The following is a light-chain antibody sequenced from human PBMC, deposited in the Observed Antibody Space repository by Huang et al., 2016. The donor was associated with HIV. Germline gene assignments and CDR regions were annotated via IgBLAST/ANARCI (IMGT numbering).Light chain of an antibody. CDR1: QSVSSE. CDR3: QQYNNWPWT. V-gene: IGKV3-15*01. CDR2: GAS. J-gene: IGKJ1*01. Sequence: VMKQSPATLSVSPGERATLSCRATQSVSSELACYQQGGGQPPRLLIYGASTRASGIPARFSGSGSGTEFTLTISSLQSEDFAVYYCQQYNNWPWTFGQGTKVEIE.